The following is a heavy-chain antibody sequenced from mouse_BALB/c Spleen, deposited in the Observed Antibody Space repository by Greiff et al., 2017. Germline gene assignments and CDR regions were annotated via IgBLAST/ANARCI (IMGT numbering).Heavy chain of an antibody. CDR2: ISSGSSTI. D-gene: IGHD4-1*01. CDR1: GFTFSSFG. Sequence: EVKLMESGGGLVQPGGSRKLSCAASGFTFSSFGMHWVRQAPEKGLEWVAYISSGSSTIYYADTVKGRFTISRDNPKNTLFLQMTSLRSEDTAMYYCARWELGFDYWGQGTTLTVSS. CDR3: ARWELGFDY. J-gene: IGHJ2*01. V-gene: IGHV5-17*02.